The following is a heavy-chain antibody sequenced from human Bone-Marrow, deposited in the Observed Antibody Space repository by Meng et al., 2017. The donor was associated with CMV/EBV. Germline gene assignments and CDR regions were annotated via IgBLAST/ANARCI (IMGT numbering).Heavy chain of an antibody. V-gene: IGHV3-11*04. CDR3: ARDDQYQLLPDV. J-gene: IGHJ6*02. CDR1: GFTFSDYY. Sequence: GESLKISCVASGFTFSDYYMSWIRQAPGKGLEWVSYISSSGSTIYYADSVKGRFTISRDNAKNSLYLQMNSLRAEDTAVYYCARDDQYQLLPDVWGQGTTVTVSS. CDR2: ISSSGSTI. D-gene: IGHD2-2*01.